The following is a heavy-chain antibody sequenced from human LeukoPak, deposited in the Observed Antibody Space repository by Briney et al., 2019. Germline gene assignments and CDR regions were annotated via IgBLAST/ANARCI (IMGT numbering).Heavy chain of an antibody. CDR3: ARGYVDTAMLTAYYGVDV. CDR1: GFTFSSYE. V-gene: IGHV3-48*03. D-gene: IGHD5-18*01. J-gene: IGHJ6*02. Sequence: GGSLRLSCAASGFTFSSYEMNWVRQAPGKGLEWVSYISSSGSTIYYADSVKGRFTISRDNAKNSLYLQMNSLRAEDTAVYYCARGYVDTAMLTAYYGVDVWGQGTTVTVSS. CDR2: ISSSGSTI.